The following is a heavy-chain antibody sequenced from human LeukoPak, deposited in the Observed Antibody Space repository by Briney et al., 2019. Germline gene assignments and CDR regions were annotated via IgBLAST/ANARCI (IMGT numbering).Heavy chain of an antibody. CDR3: ARVSGYCSGTNCYYHYDMDV. Sequence: ASVKVSCKAPGYTLTSYDINWVRQATGQGLEWMGWMNPKSGNTGYAQKFQGRVTMTRNTSISTAYMELSSLRSEDTAVYYCARVSGYCSGTNCYYHYDMDVWGQGTTVTVSS. CDR2: MNPKSGNT. V-gene: IGHV1-8*01. J-gene: IGHJ6*02. CDR1: GYTLTSYD. D-gene: IGHD2-2*01.